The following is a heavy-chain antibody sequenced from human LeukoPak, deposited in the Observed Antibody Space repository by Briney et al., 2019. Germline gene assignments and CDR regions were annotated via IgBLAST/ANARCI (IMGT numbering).Heavy chain of an antibody. Sequence: ASVKVSCKASGYTFTSYGISWVRQAPGQGLEWMGWISAYNGNTNYAQKFQGRVTMTADTSTSTAYMELRSLRSDDTAVYYCAGSGDIVATKSFDYWGQGTLVTVSS. CDR2: ISAYNGNT. J-gene: IGHJ4*02. CDR3: AGSGDIVATKSFDY. D-gene: IGHD5-12*01. CDR1: GYTFTSYG. V-gene: IGHV1-18*01.